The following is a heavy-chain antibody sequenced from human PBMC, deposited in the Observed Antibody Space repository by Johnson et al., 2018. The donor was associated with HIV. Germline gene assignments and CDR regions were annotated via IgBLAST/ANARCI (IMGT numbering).Heavy chain of an antibody. CDR3: AKDRSSSWYDGAFDI. V-gene: IGHV3-11*01. CDR2: ISGSGFDT. J-gene: IGHJ3*02. CDR1: NFTFKDYS. Sequence: QVQLVESGGGVVQPGRSLRLSCAASNFTFKDYSMNWIRQAPGQGLEWISYISGSGFDTFYADSVKGRFTISRDNAKKSLYLQMSSLRAEDTAVYYCAKDRSSSWYDGAFDIWGQGTMVTVSS. D-gene: IGHD6-13*01.